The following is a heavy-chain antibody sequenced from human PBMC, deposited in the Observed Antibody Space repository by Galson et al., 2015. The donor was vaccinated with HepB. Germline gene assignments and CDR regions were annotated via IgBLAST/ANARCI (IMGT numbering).Heavy chain of an antibody. CDR3: ARVEFWSGSWVPGISRD. CDR1: GFSFSNYD. D-gene: IGHD3-3*01. Sequence: SLRLSCAASGFSFSNYDMNWVRQAPGKGLEWVSYINSSSSTIYYADSVKGRFTVSRDSAKNSLYLQMNSLRAEDSAVYYCARVEFWSGSWVPGISRDWGQGTLVTVSS. CDR2: INSSSSTI. J-gene: IGHJ4*02. V-gene: IGHV3-48*04.